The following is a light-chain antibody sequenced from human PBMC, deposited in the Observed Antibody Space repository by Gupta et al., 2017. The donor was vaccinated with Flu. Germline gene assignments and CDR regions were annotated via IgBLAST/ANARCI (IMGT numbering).Light chain of an antibody. Sequence: IVLTQSPGTLSMSPGDRATLSCRASQSVSSSFLAWYQQKPGQAPKLLIYGASSRATGIPDRFSGSGSGTDFTLTISSLEPEDFAMYYCQQYQTSPQTFGQGTKVEI. CDR2: GAS. J-gene: IGKJ1*01. CDR3: QQYQTSPQT. CDR1: QSVSSSF. V-gene: IGKV3-20*01.